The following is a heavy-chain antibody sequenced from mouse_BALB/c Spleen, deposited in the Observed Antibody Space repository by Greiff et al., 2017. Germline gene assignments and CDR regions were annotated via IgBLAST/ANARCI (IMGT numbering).Heavy chain of an antibody. CDR3: ARRASLTAFAY. Sequence: LVESGAELVKPGASVKLSCTASGFNIKDTYMHWVKQRPEQGLEWIGRIDPANGNTKYDPKFQGKATITADTSSNTAYLQLSSLTSEDTAVYYCARRASLTAFAYWGQGTLVTVSA. CDR2: IDPANGNT. V-gene: IGHV14-3*02. D-gene: IGHD4-1*01. CDR1: GFNIKDTY. J-gene: IGHJ3*01.